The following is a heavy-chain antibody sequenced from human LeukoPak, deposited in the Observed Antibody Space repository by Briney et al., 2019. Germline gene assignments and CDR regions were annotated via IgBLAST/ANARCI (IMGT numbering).Heavy chain of an antibody. CDR1: GFTFSSYG. CDR3: AKDIGEYCGGDCYPLFDY. D-gene: IGHD2-21*02. V-gene: IGHV3-30*18. J-gene: IGHJ4*02. CDR2: ISYDGSNK. Sequence: GRSLRLSCAASGFTFSSYGMHWVRQAPGKGLEWVAVISYDGSNKYYADSVKGRFTISRDNSKNTLYLQMNSLRAEDTAVYYCAKDIGEYCGGDCYPLFDYWGQGTLVTVSS.